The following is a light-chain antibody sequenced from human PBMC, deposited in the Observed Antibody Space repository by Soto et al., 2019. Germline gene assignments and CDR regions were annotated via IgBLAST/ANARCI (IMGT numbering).Light chain of an antibody. CDR2: GAS. J-gene: IGKJ1*01. V-gene: IGKV3-15*01. CDR1: HSVSSN. CDR3: QQYNNWWT. Sequence: DIVWTQSPATMSVSLGERAALSCRASHSVSSNLAWYQQKPGQAPRLLIYGASTRATGIPARFSGSGSGTEFTLTISSLQSEHFAVYYCQQYNNWWTFGQGTKVDIK.